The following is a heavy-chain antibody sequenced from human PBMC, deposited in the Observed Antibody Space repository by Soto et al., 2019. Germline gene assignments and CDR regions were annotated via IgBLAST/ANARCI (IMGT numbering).Heavy chain of an antibody. CDR3: ARGWGRIFDY. CDR2: INHSGST. D-gene: IGHD7-27*01. J-gene: IGHJ4*02. Sequence: QVQLQQWGAGLLKPSETLSLTCAVYGGSFSGYYWSWIRQPPGKGLEWIGEINHSGSTNYNPSLTSRVTISVDTSKNQFSLKLGSVTAADTAVYYCARGWGRIFDYWGQGTLVTVSS. V-gene: IGHV4-34*01. CDR1: GGSFSGYY.